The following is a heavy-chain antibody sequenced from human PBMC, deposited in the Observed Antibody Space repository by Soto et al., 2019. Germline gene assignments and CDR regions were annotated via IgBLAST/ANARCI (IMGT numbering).Heavy chain of an antibody. CDR2: INAGNGKT. CDR1: GYTFTNYA. J-gene: IGHJ4*02. Sequence: GASVKVSCKASGYTFTNYAIHWVRQAPGQRLEWMGWINAGNGKTKYSQNFRGRVTITRDTSASITYMEGNSLRSEDTAVYYCAGGIGVATTADYYLDSWGKATLVTVSS. CDR3: AGGIGVATTADYYLDS. V-gene: IGHV1-3*01. D-gene: IGHD5-12*01.